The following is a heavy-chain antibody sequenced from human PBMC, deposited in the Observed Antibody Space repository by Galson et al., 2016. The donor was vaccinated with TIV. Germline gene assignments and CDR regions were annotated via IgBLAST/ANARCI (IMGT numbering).Heavy chain of an antibody. J-gene: IGHJ4*02. CDR3: GRAQYSNGWLLFDS. Sequence: SLRLSCAPSGFSTTNYWMTWVRQAPGKGLEWVANINEAGSEKFYVDSVKGRFTISRDNAKNSLFLQINSLRPEDTAVYYCGRAQYSNGWLLFDSWGPGTLVTVSS. CDR2: INEAGSEK. CDR1: GFSTTNYW. D-gene: IGHD6-19*01. V-gene: IGHV3-7*01.